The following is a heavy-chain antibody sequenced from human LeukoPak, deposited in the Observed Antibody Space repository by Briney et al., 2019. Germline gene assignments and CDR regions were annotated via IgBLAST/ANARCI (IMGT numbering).Heavy chain of an antibody. V-gene: IGHV3-23*01. J-gene: IGHJ4*02. CDR1: GFTFSSHA. D-gene: IGHD2/OR15-2a*01. CDR3: AREGISRKMDFDY. CDR2: ITNDNYDT. Sequence: PGGSLRLSCAASGFTFSSHAMSWVRQAPGKGLEWVSSITNDNYDTFYADSVKGRFTISRDESKTTLYLQMKSLRAEDTAVYYCAREGISRKMDFDYWGQGTLVTVSS.